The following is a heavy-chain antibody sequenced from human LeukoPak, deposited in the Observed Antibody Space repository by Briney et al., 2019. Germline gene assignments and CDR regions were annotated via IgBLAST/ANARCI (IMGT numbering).Heavy chain of an antibody. CDR1: GYTFTGYY. CDR3: AREGRPGAYNWFDP. CDR2: INPNSGGT. D-gene: IGHD1-14*01. V-gene: IGHV1-2*02. Sequence: GASVKVSCKASGYTFTGYYMHWVRQAPGQGLEWMGWINPNSGGTNYAQKFLGRVTMTRDTSISTAYMELSRLRSDDTAVYYCAREGRPGAYNWFDPWGQGTLVTVSS. J-gene: IGHJ5*02.